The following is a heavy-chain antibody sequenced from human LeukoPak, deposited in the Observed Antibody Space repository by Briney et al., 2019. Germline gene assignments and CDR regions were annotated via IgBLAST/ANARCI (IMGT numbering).Heavy chain of an antibody. CDR2: IYYISNT. CDR1: GVSVGSAGYY. CDR3: ARTQSQSGSYRYYFGY. D-gene: IGHD1-26*01. Sequence: SETLSLTCTVSGVSVGSAGYYWSWIRQPPGGGLEWIGYIYYISNTNYNPSLKSRVTMSLNPSGNQFSLKLNSVTAADTAMYYCARTQSQSGSYRYYFGYWGQGTLVTVTS. V-gene: IGHV4-61*08. J-gene: IGHJ4*02.